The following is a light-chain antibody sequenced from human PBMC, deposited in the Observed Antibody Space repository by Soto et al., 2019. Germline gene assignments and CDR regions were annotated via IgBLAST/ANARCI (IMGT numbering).Light chain of an antibody. Sequence: EVVLTRSQGTLSLSPGEKATLSCRASQSISQSLAWYQQRPGQSPRLLSYDASRRATGIPDRFTGSGLGTEFTLTISRLAPEDLAVYYCQQYGGSPRTFGQGTNVDIK. V-gene: IGKV3-20*01. CDR1: QSISQS. CDR2: DAS. J-gene: IGKJ1*01. CDR3: QQYGGSPRT.